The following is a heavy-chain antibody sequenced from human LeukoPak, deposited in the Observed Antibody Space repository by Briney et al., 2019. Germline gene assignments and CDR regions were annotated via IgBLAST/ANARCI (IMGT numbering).Heavy chain of an antibody. CDR2: INPNSGGT. CDR3: ARELWFGVSHYYGMDV. V-gene: IGHV1-2*02. D-gene: IGHD3-10*01. CDR1: GYTFTGYY. Sequence: GASVKVSCKASGYTFTGYYMHWVRQAPGQGLEWMGWINPNSGGTNYAQKFQGRVTMTRDTSISTAYMELSRLGSDDTAVYYCARELWFGVSHYYGMDVWGQGATVTVSS. J-gene: IGHJ6*02.